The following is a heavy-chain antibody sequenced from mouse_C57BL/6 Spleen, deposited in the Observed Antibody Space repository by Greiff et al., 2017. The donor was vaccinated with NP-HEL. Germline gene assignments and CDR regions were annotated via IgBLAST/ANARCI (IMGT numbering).Heavy chain of an antibody. CDR2: INPYNGGT. D-gene: IGHD2-1*01. V-gene: IGHV1-19*01. J-gene: IGHJ2*01. CDR1: GYTFTDYY. CDR3: ARGDGNYYFDY. Sequence: VQLQQSGPVLVKPGASVKMSCKASGYTFTDYYMNWVMQSHGKSLEWIGVINPYNGGTSYNQKFKGKATLTVDKSSSTAYMELNSLTSEDSAVYYCARGDGNYYFDYWGQGTTLTVSS.